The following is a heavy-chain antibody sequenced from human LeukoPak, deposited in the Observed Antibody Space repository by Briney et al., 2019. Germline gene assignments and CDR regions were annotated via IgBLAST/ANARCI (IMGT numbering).Heavy chain of an antibody. J-gene: IGHJ4*02. V-gene: IGHV3-9*01. D-gene: IGHD3-10*01. CDR3: AKGDNYGSGTYYFDH. CDR2: ISWNSGSI. CDR1: GFTFDDYA. Sequence: GGSLRLYCAASGFTFDDYAMHWVRQAPGKGLEWVSGISWNSGSIDYADSVKGRFSISRDNAKNSLYLQMNSLRAEDKALYYCAKGDNYGSGTYYFDHWGQGTLVTVSS.